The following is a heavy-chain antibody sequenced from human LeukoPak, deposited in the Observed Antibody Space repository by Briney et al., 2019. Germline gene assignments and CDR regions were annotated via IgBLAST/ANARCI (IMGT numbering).Heavy chain of an antibody. V-gene: IGHV1-2*02. CDR3: ARDWRIAVAAP. CDR2: INPNSGGT. J-gene: IGHJ5*02. Sequence: ASVKVSCKTSGYTFIGYYIHWVRQAPGQGLEWMGWINPNSGGTNYAQKLQGRVTMTTDTSTSTAYMELRSLRSDDTAVYYCARDWRIAVAAPWGQGTLVTVSS. D-gene: IGHD6-19*01. CDR1: GYTFIGYY.